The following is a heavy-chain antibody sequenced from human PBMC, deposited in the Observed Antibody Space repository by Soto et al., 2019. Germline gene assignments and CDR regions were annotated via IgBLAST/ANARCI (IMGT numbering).Heavy chain of an antibody. J-gene: IGHJ6*02. V-gene: IGHV1-69*13. CDR3: ARYCSGGSCYLNTIYYYGMDV. D-gene: IGHD2-15*01. CDR1: GGTFSSYA. Sequence: SVKVSCKASGGTFSSYAISWVRQAPGQGLEWMGGIIPIFGTANYAQKFKGRVTITADESTSTAYMELSSLRSEDTAVYYCARYCSGGSCYLNTIYYYGMDVWGQGTTVTVSS. CDR2: IIPIFGTA.